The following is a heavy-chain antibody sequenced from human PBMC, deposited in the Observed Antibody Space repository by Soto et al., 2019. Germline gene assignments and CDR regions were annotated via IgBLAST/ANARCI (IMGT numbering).Heavy chain of an antibody. V-gene: IGHV1-69*02. CDR3: VRVIGAFDI. J-gene: IGHJ3*02. D-gene: IGHD3-10*01. Sequence: QVQLVQSGAEVKKPGSSVKVSCKASGGSFSSYTISWVRQAPGQGLEWMGRIIPILGIPNYAQKFQGRVTITADKSTSTAHMELSSLRSEATAVYYCVRVIGAFDIWGQGTMVIVSS. CDR1: GGSFSSYT. CDR2: IIPILGIP.